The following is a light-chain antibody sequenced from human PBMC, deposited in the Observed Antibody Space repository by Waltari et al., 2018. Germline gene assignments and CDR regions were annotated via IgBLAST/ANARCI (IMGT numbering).Light chain of an antibody. J-gene: IGKJ4*01. CDR1: QSVSSS. V-gene: IGKV3-11*01. CDR3: QQRSNWPLT. Sequence: EIVLTQSPATLSLSPGDRATLSCRASQSVSSSLAWYQQKRGQAPRLLIYDASNSATGIPARFSGSGSGTDFTLTISSLEPEDFAVYYCQQRSNWPLTFGGGTKVEIK. CDR2: DAS.